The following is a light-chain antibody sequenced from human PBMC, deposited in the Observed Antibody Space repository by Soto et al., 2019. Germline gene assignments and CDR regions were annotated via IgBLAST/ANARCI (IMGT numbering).Light chain of an antibody. Sequence: EIVFTQSPSTLSLSPGERATPSCRASQSVSSYLAWYQQKPGQAPRLLIYDASNRATGIPARFSGSGSGTDFTLTISSLEPEDFAVYYCQQRSNWPITFGQGTRLETK. CDR2: DAS. V-gene: IGKV3-11*01. CDR3: QQRSNWPIT. J-gene: IGKJ5*01. CDR1: QSVSSY.